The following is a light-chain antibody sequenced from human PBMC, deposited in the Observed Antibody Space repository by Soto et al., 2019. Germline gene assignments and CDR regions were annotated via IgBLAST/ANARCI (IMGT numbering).Light chain of an antibody. V-gene: IGLV1-40*01. CDR3: QSYDSSLSGSYVV. CDR1: SSNIAAGYD. Sequence: QSVLTQPPSVSGAPGQRGTISCTGSSSNIAAGYDVHWYQQLPGTAPKLLIYGNSNRPSGVPDRFSGSKSGTSASLAITGLQAEDEADYYCQSYDSSLSGSYVVFGGGTKLTVL. J-gene: IGLJ2*01. CDR2: GNS.